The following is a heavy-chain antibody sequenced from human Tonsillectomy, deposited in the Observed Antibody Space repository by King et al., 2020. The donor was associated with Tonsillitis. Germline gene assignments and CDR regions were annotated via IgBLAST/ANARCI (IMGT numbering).Heavy chain of an antibody. D-gene: IGHD4-17*01. Sequence: VQLVESGGGVVQPGRSLRLSCAASGFTFSSYAMHWVRQAPGKGLEWVAGISFDGSNKDYADSVKGRFTISGDNSKNMMYLQMNSLRDEDTAVYYCARRDGALDYYYYGMDVWGQGTSVTVSS. CDR2: ISFDGSNK. CDR3: ARRDGALDYYYYGMDV. CDR1: GFTFSSYA. J-gene: IGHJ6*02. V-gene: IGHV3-30-3*01.